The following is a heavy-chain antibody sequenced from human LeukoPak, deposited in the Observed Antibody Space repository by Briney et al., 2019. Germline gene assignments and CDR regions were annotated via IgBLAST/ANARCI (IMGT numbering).Heavy chain of an antibody. CDR1: GYTFTSYG. D-gene: IGHD2-15*01. CDR3: ARANCSGGSCYTFDY. CDR2: ISAYNGNT. Sequence: ASVKVSCKASGYTFTSYGISWVRQAPGQGLEWMGWISAYNGNTNCAQKLQGRVTMTTDTSTSTAYMELRSLRSEDTAVYYCARANCSGGSCYTFDYWGQGTLVTVSS. J-gene: IGHJ4*02. V-gene: IGHV1-18*01.